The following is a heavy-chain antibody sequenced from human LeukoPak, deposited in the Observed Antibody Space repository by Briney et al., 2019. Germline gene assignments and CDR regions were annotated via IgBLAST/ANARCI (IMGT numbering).Heavy chain of an antibody. J-gene: IGHJ6*03. CDR2: IYHSGST. CDR3: ARDPIAAAGTLTYYYYYMDV. Sequence: SETLSLTCAVSGGSISSSNWWSWVRQPPGKGLEWIGEIYHSGSTNYNPSLKSRVTISVDKSKNQFSLKLSSVTAADTAVYYCARDPIAAAGTLTYYYYYMDVWGKGATVTVSS. D-gene: IGHD6-13*01. V-gene: IGHV4-4*02. CDR1: GGSISSSNW.